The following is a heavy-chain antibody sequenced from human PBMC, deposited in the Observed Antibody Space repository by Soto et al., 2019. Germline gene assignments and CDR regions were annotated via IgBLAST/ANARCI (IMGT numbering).Heavy chain of an antibody. CDR2: ISAYNGNT. Sequence: ASVQVSCKASGYTFTSYGISWVRQAPGQGLEWMGWISAYNGNTNYAQKLQGRVTMTTDTSTSTAYMELRSLRSDDTAVYYCAVGSCSGGSCYFDYWGQGTLVTVSS. CDR3: AVGSCSGGSCYFDY. CDR1: GYTFTSYG. V-gene: IGHV1-18*01. J-gene: IGHJ4*02. D-gene: IGHD2-15*01.